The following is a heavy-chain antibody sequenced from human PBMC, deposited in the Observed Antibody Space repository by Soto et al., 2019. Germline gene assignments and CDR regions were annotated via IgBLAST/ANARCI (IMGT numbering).Heavy chain of an antibody. D-gene: IGHD2-15*01. Sequence: SLRLSCAASGFTFSSYSMNWVRQAPGKGLEWVSSISSSSSYIYYADSVKGRFTISRDNAKNSLYLQMNSLRAEDTAVYYCARDRCSGGSCYRRRPYYYYYYMDGWGKGTTVTVAS. CDR3: ARDRCSGGSCYRRRPYYYYYYMDG. J-gene: IGHJ6*03. CDR1: GFTFSSYS. V-gene: IGHV3-21*01. CDR2: ISSSSSYI.